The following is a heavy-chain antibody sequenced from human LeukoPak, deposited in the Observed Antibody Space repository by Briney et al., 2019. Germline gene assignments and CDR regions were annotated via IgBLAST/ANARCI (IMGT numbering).Heavy chain of an antibody. V-gene: IGHV3-7*03. CDR1: GFTFSAYW. CDR2: INQDGSTK. CDR3: ARGAWYTAMVSAHAFDI. Sequence: PGGSLRLSCVVSGFTFSAYWMSWVRQAPGKGLEWVANINQDGSTKYYVDSMKGRFTISRDNAKNSLYLQMNSLRAEDTAVYYCARGAWYTAMVSAHAFDIWGQGTMVTVSS. D-gene: IGHD5-18*01. J-gene: IGHJ3*02.